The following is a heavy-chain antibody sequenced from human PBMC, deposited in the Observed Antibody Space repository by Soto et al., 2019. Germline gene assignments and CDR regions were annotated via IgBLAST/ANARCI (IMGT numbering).Heavy chain of an antibody. Sequence: GGFLRLSCAASGFTFSSYAMSWVRQAPGKGLEWVSAISGSGGSTYYADSVKGRFTISRDNSKNTLYLQMNSLRAEDTAVYYCAKDKGSSSSDYYYYYGMDVWGQGTTVTVSS. D-gene: IGHD6-6*01. CDR3: AKDKGSSSSDYYYYYGMDV. CDR2: ISGSGGST. CDR1: GFTFSSYA. J-gene: IGHJ6*02. V-gene: IGHV3-23*01.